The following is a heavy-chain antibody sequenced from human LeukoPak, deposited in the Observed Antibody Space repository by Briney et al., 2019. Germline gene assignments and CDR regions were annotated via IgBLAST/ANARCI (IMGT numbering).Heavy chain of an antibody. Sequence: PSETLSLTCAVYGGSFSSYYWSWIRQPPGKGLEWIGYIYYSGSTNYNPSLKSRVTISVDTSKNQFSLKLSSVTAADTAVYYCARHGGSGTRFDPWGQGTLVTVSS. D-gene: IGHD3-10*01. CDR2: IYYSGST. J-gene: IGHJ5*02. CDR1: GGSFSSYY. CDR3: ARHGGSGTRFDP. V-gene: IGHV4-59*08.